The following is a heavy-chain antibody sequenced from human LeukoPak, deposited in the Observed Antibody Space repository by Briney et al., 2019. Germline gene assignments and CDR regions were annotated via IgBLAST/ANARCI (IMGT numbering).Heavy chain of an antibody. Sequence: PSETLSLTCTVSGGSISSYYWSWIRQPPGKGLEWIGYIYYSGSTNYNPALKSRVTISVDTSKNQFSLKLSSVTATDTAVYYCARVDPDSSSTLEVFDYWGQGTLVTVSS. V-gene: IGHV4-59*01. CDR3: ARVDPDSSSTLEVFDY. CDR2: IYYSGST. CDR1: GGSISSYY. J-gene: IGHJ4*02. D-gene: IGHD6-6*01.